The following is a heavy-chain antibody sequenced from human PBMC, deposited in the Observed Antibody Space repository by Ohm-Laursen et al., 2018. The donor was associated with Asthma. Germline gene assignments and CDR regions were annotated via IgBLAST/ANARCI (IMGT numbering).Heavy chain of an antibody. J-gene: IGHJ4*02. V-gene: IGHV4-59*01. D-gene: IGHD5-12*01. CDR1: GGSISSYY. Sequence: GTLSLTCTVSGGSISSYYWSWIRQPPGKGLEWIGYIYHSGITTHNPSLKSRVTISVDTSKSQFSLKLSSVTAADTAVYYCASMSTGKGLPLDFWGQGTLVTVSS. CDR3: ASMSTGKGLPLDF. CDR2: IYHSGIT.